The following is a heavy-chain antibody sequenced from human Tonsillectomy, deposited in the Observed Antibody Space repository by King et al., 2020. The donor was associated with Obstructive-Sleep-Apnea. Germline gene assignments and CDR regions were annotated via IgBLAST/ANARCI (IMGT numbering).Heavy chain of an antibody. Sequence: VQLQESGPGLGKPSETLSLTCTVSGGSIRCYYWSWIRQPPWKGLEWIGYVYYSGSTTYNPSLKSRVTISLDTSKNPFSLKLSSVTVTDTAVYYCARQLQQLGPFDYWGQGILVTVSS. V-gene: IGHV4-59*08. CDR3: ARQLQQLGPFDY. J-gene: IGHJ4*02. CDR1: GGSIRCYY. D-gene: IGHD6-13*01. CDR2: VYYSGST.